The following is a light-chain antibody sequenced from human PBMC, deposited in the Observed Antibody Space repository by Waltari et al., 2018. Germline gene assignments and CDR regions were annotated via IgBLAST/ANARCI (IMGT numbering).Light chain of an antibody. CDR2: AAS. CDR1: QSIGTY. V-gene: IGKV1-39*01. CDR3: QQTYSMPAT. J-gene: IGKJ4*01. Sequence: DIQMTKSPASLSASLRDRVIITCRASQSIGTYVTCSQRQPGEAPELLFHAASSLQSGVPSRFSGSGSGTDCTLTISSLQPEDFATYYCQQTYSMPATFGGGTKVEIK.